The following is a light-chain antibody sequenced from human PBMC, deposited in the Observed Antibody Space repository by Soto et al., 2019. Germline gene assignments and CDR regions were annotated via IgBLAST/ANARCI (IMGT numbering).Light chain of an antibody. CDR2: GAS. Sequence: EGVLTQSPGTLSLSPGERATLSCRASQTVGSGFLAWYQQKRGQAPRLLIYGASNRATGIPDRFSGSGSGADFTLTINRLEPEDFAVYYCQQFETFGGGTKVDIK. J-gene: IGKJ4*01. V-gene: IGKV3-20*01. CDR1: QTVGSGF. CDR3: QQFET.